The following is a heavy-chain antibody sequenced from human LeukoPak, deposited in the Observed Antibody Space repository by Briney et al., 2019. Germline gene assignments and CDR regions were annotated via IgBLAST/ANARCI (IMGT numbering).Heavy chain of an antibody. CDR1: GITFSNYA. D-gene: IGHD5-18*01. CDR3: AGRPTGYSSGYIH. CDR2: ISSSAHKI. V-gene: IGHV3-23*01. J-gene: IGHJ4*02. Sequence: GGSLRLSCVASGITFSNYAVSWVRQAPEKGLDWVSVISSSAHKIRYADSVKGRFTISRDNSENIVYLQMNNLRVEDTAVYYCAGRPTGYSSGYIHWGQGTLVTVSS.